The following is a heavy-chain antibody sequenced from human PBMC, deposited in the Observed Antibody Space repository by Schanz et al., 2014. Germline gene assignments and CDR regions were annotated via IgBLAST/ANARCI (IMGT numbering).Heavy chain of an antibody. D-gene: IGHD3-10*01. J-gene: IGHJ4*02. V-gene: IGHV3-23*04. CDR1: GFTFSTYA. CDR2: INTSGDST. CDR3: ARWFLIRGDILDS. Sequence: EVKMVESGGDLVQPGGSLRLSCAASGFTFSTYAMAWVRQAPGKGLEWVSSINTSGDSTYYADSVKGLFTISRDNARDTVILPMSSLRADDTAMYYCARWFLIRGDILDSWGQGTLVTVSS.